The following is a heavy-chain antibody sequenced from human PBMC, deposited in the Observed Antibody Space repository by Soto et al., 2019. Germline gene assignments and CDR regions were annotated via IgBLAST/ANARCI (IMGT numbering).Heavy chain of an antibody. CDR2: SNPNSGGT. D-gene: IGHD5-18*01. J-gene: IGHJ6*02. Sequence: QVQLVQSGAEVKKPGASVKVSCRASGYTFTGYYMHWVRQAPGQGLEWMGWSNPNSGGTNYAQKFQGRVTMNRDTSTSTAYVELSRLRSDDPAVYYWARDRYSYGYPALCMDVWGQGTTVTVSS. CDR3: ARDRYSYGYPALCMDV. CDR1: GYTFTGYY. V-gene: IGHV1-2*02.